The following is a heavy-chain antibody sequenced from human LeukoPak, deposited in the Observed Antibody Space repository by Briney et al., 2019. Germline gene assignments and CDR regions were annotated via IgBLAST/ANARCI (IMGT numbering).Heavy chain of an antibody. V-gene: IGHV4-59*12. D-gene: IGHD3-3*01. CDR2: IHNGGST. CDR3: ARDVTIFGTLDP. CDR1: GDSSSSDH. Sequence: PSETLSLTCSVSGDSSSSDHWSWVRQPPGKGLEWIGYIHNGGSTMYNPSLKSRVTISVDTSKNQFSLKLSSVTAADTAVYYCARDVTIFGTLDPWGQGTLVTVSS. J-gene: IGHJ5*02.